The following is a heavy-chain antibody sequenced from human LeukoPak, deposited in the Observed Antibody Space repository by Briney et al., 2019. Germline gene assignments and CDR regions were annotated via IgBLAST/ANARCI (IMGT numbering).Heavy chain of an antibody. CDR3: ARHDSARDYFDY. Sequence: SETLSLTCTVSGSSISSYYWTWIRQPPGKGLEWIGYIYYSGSTNYNPSLQSRVTISVDTSKNQFSLKLTSVTAADTAVYYCARHDSARDYFDYWGQGTLVTVSS. V-gene: IGHV4-59*08. CDR1: GSSISSYY. J-gene: IGHJ4*02. CDR2: IYYSGST. D-gene: IGHD2-21*01.